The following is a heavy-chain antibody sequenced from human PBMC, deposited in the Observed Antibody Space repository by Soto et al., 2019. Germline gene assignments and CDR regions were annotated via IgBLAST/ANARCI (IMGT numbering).Heavy chain of an antibody. CDR3: ASGQQIRVADI. D-gene: IGHD6-13*01. CDR1: GFTFSDYY. CDR2: ISGNSLDT. J-gene: IGHJ3*02. V-gene: IGHV3-11*05. Sequence: QVQLVESGGGLVKPGGSLRLSCAASGFTFSDYYASWLRQSPGKGLEWISYISGNSLDTNYADSVRGRFTISRDNAENSLYLQMNYLRAEDTAMYSCASGQQIRVADIWGQGTMVTVSS.